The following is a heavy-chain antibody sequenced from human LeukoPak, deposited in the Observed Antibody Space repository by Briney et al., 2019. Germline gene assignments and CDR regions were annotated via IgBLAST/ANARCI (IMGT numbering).Heavy chain of an antibody. CDR3: ASVLSGIAVAGSFDP. Sequence: EASVKVYCKASRGTLSSYAISWVRQVPGLVLDSMGRIIPILGIANYAQKFQGRVTITADKSTSTAYMELSSLRSEDTAVYYCASVLSGIAVAGSFDPWGQGTLVTVSS. CDR1: RGTLSSYA. J-gene: IGHJ5*02. CDR2: IIPILGIA. V-gene: IGHV1-69*04. D-gene: IGHD6-19*01.